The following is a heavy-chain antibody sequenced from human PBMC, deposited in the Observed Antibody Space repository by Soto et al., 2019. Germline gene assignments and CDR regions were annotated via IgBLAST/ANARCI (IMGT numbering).Heavy chain of an antibody. J-gene: IGHJ5*02. D-gene: IGHD1-26*01. CDR2: IYYSGST. CDR3: ARVGATTSLSRRYWFDP. Sequence: PEKLRVTNTVSGGSISSSSYYGGWIRQPPGKGLEWIGSIYYSGSTYYNPSLKSRVTISVDTSKNQFSLKLSSVTAADTAVYYCARVGATTSLSRRYWFDPWGQGTLVTVS. V-gene: IGHV4-39*01. CDR1: GGSISSSSYY.